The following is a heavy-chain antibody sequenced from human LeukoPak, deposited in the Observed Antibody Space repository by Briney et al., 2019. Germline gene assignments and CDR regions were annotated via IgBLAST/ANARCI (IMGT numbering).Heavy chain of an antibody. CDR3: ARPASGGLSEDY. J-gene: IGHJ4*02. CDR1: GFNVSTRY. Sequence: GGFLRLSCAASGFNVSTRYMSWVRQAPGKGLEWVSLIYSGGTIYYADSVKGRFTISRDNSKNMLYLQMNSLRADDTAVYYCARPASGGLSEDYWGQGTLVTVSS. V-gene: IGHV3-53*01. CDR2: IYSGGTI. D-gene: IGHD3-10*01.